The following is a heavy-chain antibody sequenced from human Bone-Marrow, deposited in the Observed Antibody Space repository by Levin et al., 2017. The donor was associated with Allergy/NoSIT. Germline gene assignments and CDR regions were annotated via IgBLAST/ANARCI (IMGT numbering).Heavy chain of an antibody. CDR3: ARQVRLAGSIDF. CDR1: GYSFAYYW. V-gene: IGHV5-51*01. CDR2: IYPDDSDT. Sequence: TGGSLRLSCKGSGYSFAYYWIGWVRQMPGKGLEFMGIIYPDDSDTRYSPSFQGQVTISVDRSINTAYLQWSSLQASDTAMYYCARQVRLAGSIDFWGQGTLVTVSS. J-gene: IGHJ4*02. D-gene: IGHD6-19*01.